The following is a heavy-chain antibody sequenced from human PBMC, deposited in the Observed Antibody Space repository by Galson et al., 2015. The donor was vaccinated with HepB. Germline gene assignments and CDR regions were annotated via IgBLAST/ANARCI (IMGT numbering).Heavy chain of an antibody. D-gene: IGHD5-18*01. CDR2: ISSSSFHT. J-gene: IGHJ4*02. Sequence: SLRLSCAASGFTFSNYTMNWVRQAPGKGLEWVLSISSSSFHTYYADSVKGRFTISRDNTKHSLYLQMNSLRAEDTAVYNCARGSEYNYGPFDYWGQGTLVAVSS. V-gene: IGHV3-21*01. CDR1: GFTFSNYT. CDR3: ARGSEYNYGPFDY.